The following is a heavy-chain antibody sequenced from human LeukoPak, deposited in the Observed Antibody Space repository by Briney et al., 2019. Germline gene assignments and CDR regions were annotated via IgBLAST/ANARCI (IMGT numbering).Heavy chain of an antibody. CDR3: AREGGYDLGFDY. Sequence: GGSLRLSCSASGFAFDDHGMGWVRQVPGKGLEWVSYISSSGSTIYYADSVKGRFTISRDNAKNSLYLQMNSLRAEDTAVYYCAREGGYDLGFDYWGQGTLVTVSS. J-gene: IGHJ4*02. D-gene: IGHD5-12*01. CDR2: ISSSGSTI. V-gene: IGHV3-48*03. CDR1: GFAFDDHG.